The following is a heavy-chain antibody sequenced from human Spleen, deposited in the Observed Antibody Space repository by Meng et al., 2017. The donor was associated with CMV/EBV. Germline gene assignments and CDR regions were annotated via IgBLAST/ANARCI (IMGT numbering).Heavy chain of an antibody. CDR3: ARAYRAIDY. D-gene: IGHD1-26*01. Sequence: GESLKISCAASGFTLSSYWMSWVRQAPGKGLEWVANIKEDGSEKYYVDSAKGRFTISRDNAKNSLYVQMNSLRGEDTAVYYCARAYRAIDYWGQGTLVTVSS. J-gene: IGHJ4*02. CDR2: IKEDGSEK. CDR1: GFTLSSYW. V-gene: IGHV3-7*01.